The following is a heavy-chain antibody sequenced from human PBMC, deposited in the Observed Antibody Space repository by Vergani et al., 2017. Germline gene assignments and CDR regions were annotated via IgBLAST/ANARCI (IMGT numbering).Heavy chain of an antibody. J-gene: IGHJ4*02. V-gene: IGHV4-61*02. Sequence: QVQLQESGPRLVRPSQTLSLTCTVSGGSINTGAYYWSWIRQPAGKGLEWIGRVYTSGMTNYNPSLKSRVTILVDRSKSQLSLKLTSVTAGDTAVYFCARGTDSSGYYYYFDYWGQGTLVTVPS. CDR1: GGSINTGAYY. CDR3: ARGTDSSGYYYYFDY. CDR2: VYTSGMT. D-gene: IGHD3-22*01.